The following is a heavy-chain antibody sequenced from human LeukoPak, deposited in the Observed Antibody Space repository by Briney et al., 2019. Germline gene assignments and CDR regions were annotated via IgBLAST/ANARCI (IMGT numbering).Heavy chain of an antibody. CDR3: ARDPSGRVNWFDP. Sequence: GRSLRLSCAASGFTFSSYAMHWVRQAPGKGLEWVAVISYDGSNKYYADSVKGRFTISRDNSKNTLYLQMNSLRSEDTAVYYCARDPSGRVNWFDPWGQGTLVTVSS. CDR1: GFTFSSYA. CDR2: ISYDGSNK. V-gene: IGHV3-30*04. D-gene: IGHD1-26*01. J-gene: IGHJ5*02.